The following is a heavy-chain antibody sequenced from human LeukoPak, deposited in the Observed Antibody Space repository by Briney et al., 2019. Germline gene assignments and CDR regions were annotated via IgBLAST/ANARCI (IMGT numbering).Heavy chain of an antibody. CDR3: AGSLGYCTSNVCYLKY. D-gene: IGHD2-8*01. CDR2: ISAYNGNT. V-gene: IGHV1-18*01. J-gene: IGHJ4*02. Sequence: WASVKVPCKASGYTFTSYGISWVRQAPGQGLEWMGWISAYNGNTNYAQKLQGRVTMTTDTYTNTAYMELRSLRSDDTAVYYCAGSLGYCTSNVCYLKYWGQGTLVTVSS. CDR1: GYTFTSYG.